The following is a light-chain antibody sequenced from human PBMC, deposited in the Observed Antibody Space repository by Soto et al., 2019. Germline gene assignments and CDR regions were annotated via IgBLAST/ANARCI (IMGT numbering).Light chain of an antibody. Sequence: ESVFTQSQGNPSLAPAERALLRCRXSQSVSSSYLAGYQQKPGQDHRLLIYGASSRATGIPDRFSGSGSGTDFTLTISRLEPEDFAVYYCQQYGSSPWTFGQGTKVDIK. CDR2: GAS. V-gene: IGKV3-20*01. J-gene: IGKJ1*01. CDR3: QQYGSSPWT. CDR1: QSVSSSY.